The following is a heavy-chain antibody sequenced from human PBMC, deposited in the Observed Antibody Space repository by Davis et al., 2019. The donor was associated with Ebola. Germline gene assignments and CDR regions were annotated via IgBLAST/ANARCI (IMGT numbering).Heavy chain of an antibody. D-gene: IGHD3-22*01. V-gene: IGHV4-59*11. CDR1: GGSISGHY. J-gene: IGHJ4*02. CDR2: IHYSGKT. Sequence: SETLSLTCTVSGGSISGHYWSWLRQPPGKGLEWIGYIHYSGKTMYKSSLRSRVTISVDTSRNHFSLSLTSVSAADTAVYYCARDRHDSSAYGSWGQGTLVTVS. CDR3: ARDRHDSSAYGS.